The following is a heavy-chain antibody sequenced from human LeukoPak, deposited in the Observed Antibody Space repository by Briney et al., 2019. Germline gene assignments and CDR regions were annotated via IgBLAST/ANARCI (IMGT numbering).Heavy chain of an antibody. Sequence: PSETLSLTCTVSGGSISSSSYYWGWIRQPPGRGLEWIASIYYSGSTYYNPSLKSRVTISVDTSRNQFSLKLSSVTAADTAVYYCARQRRYCSGGSRYRDFDYWGQGILVTVSS. CDR3: ARQRRYCSGGSRYRDFDY. D-gene: IGHD2-15*01. J-gene: IGHJ4*02. CDR2: IYYSGST. V-gene: IGHV4-39*01. CDR1: GGSISSSSYY.